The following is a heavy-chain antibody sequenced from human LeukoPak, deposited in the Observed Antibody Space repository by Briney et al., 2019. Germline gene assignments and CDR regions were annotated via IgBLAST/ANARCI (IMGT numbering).Heavy chain of an antibody. CDR3: TTGDRGWQDY. V-gene: IGHV3-15*06. D-gene: IGHD3-10*01. CDR1: GLSFRNAW. Sequence: PGGSLRLSCAAPGLSFRNAWMSWGRKAPGKGLEWGAHIKRNTDTGTTNYGASVEGRFTFSRDDSKNTQQLQMNSQKMEDTAVYYCTTGDRGWQDYWGQGTLVTVSS. J-gene: IGHJ4*02. CDR2: IKRNTDTGTT.